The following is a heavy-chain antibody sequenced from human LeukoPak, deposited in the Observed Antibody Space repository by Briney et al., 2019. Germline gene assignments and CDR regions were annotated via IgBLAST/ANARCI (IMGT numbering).Heavy chain of an antibody. CDR1: GFTFSSYS. J-gene: IGHJ4*02. V-gene: IGHV3-21*01. D-gene: IGHD6-6*01. CDR2: ISSSSSYI. CDR3: ARQGRYSSSFYFDY. Sequence: GGSLRLSCAASGFTFSSYSMNWVRQAPGQGLEWVSSISSSSSYIYYADSVKGRFTISRDNAKNSLYLQMNSLRAEDTAVYYCARQGRYSSSFYFDYWGQGTLVTVSS.